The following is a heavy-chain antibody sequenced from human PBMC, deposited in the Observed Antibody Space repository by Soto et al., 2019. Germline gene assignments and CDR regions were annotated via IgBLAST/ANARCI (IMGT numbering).Heavy chain of an antibody. V-gene: IGHV3-30*18. J-gene: IGHJ6*02. CDR2: ISYDGSNK. CDR3: AKEGDCSSTSCYKWILYYYGMDV. CDR1: GFTFSSYG. D-gene: IGHD2-2*02. Sequence: QVQLVESGGGVVQPGRSLRLSCAASGFTFSSYGMHWVRQAPGKGLEWVAVISYDGSNKYYADSVKGRFTISRDNSKNTLYLQMNRLRAEDTAVYYCAKEGDCSSTSCYKWILYYYGMDVWGQGTTVTVSS.